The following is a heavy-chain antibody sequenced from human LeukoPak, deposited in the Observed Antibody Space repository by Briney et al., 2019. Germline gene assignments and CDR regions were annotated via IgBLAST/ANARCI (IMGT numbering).Heavy chain of an antibody. J-gene: IGHJ4*02. CDR2: ISSSSSTI. D-gene: IGHD6-19*01. CDR3: ARDRRGWYGEIDY. V-gene: IGHV3-48*01. Sequence: PGGSLRLSCAASGFTFSYYSMNWVRQAPGKGLEWVSYISSSSSTIFYADSVKGRFAISRDNAKNSLYLQMNSLRAEDTAVYYCARDRRGWYGEIDYWGQGTLVTVSS. CDR1: GFTFSYYS.